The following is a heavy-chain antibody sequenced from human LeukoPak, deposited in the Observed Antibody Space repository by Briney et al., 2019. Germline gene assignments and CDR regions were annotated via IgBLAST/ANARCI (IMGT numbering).Heavy chain of an antibody. D-gene: IGHD2-15*01. Sequence: GGSLRLSCAASGFTFSSYGISWVRQAPGKGLEWVSGISGSGGNTYYADSVKGRFTISRDNSKNTLYLQMNSLRAEDTAVYYCAARGPSWYFDYWGQGTLVTVSS. CDR2: ISGSGGNT. J-gene: IGHJ4*02. CDR3: AARGPSWYFDY. CDR1: GFTFSSYG. V-gene: IGHV3-23*01.